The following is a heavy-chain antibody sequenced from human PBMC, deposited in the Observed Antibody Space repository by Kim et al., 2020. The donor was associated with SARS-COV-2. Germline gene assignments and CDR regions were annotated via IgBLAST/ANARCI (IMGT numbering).Heavy chain of an antibody. D-gene: IGHD3-16*01. CDR3: ARRGQFGNWFDP. Sequence: ASVKVSCKASGYTFTSYAMHWVRQAPGQRLERMGWINAGNGNTKYSQKFQGRVTITRDTSASTAYMELSSLRSEDTAVYYCARRGQFGNWFDPWGQGTLVTVSS. CDR1: GYTFTSYA. V-gene: IGHV1-3*01. CDR2: INAGNGNT. J-gene: IGHJ5*02.